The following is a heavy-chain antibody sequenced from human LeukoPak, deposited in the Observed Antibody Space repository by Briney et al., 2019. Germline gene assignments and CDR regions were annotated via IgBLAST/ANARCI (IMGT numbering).Heavy chain of an antibody. J-gene: IGHJ6*03. CDR3: ARDVTAGYYYYYYMDV. Sequence: PGGSLRLSCAASGFTFSSYEMNWVRQAPGKGLEWVSYISSSGSTIYYADSVKGRFTISRDNSKNTLYLQMGSLRAEDMAVYYCARDVTAGYYYYYYMDVWGKGTTVTVSS. CDR2: ISSSGSTI. V-gene: IGHV3-48*03. D-gene: IGHD2-21*02. CDR1: GFTFSSYE.